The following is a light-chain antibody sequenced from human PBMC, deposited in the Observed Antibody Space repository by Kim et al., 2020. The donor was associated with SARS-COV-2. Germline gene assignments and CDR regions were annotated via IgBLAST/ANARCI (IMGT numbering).Light chain of an antibody. V-gene: IGLV3-21*04. J-gene: IGLJ2*01. CDR3: QVWDRVSDHVV. CDR2: YDV. Sequence: SYELTQPPSLSVAPGETAMIACGANSIGSKSVHWYQQKPGQAPVLVIYYDVDRPSGIPERFSGSNSGKTATLTISGVEAGDEADYYCQVWDRVSDHVVFGGGTQLTVL. CDR1: SIGSKS.